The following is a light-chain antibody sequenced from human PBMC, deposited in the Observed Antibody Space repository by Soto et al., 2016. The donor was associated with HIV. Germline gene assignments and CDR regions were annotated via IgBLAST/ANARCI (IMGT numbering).Light chain of an antibody. CDR1: QSINSW. Sequence: DIQMTQSPSTLSASVGDRVTITCRASQSINSWLAWYQQKAGKAPKLLIYKASSLESGVPSRFSGRGSGTDFTLTISDLQHEDLATYYCQQSSRTPRTFGQGTKGG. CDR3: QQSSRTPRT. CDR2: KAS. J-gene: IGKJ1*01. V-gene: IGKV1-5*03.